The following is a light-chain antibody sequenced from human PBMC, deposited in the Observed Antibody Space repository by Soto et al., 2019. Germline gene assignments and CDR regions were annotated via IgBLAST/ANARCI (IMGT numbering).Light chain of an antibody. J-gene: IGKJ1*01. CDR1: QSVRNW. V-gene: IGKV1-5*03. CDR2: KAS. CDR3: QQYNSYPWP. Sequence: DIQMTQSPSTLSASVGDRVTITCRASQSVRNWLAWYQQKPGIAPKLLICKASSLESGVPSRFSGSGSGTEFTLTISSLQPDDFATYYCQQYNSYPWPFAQGTKVDIK.